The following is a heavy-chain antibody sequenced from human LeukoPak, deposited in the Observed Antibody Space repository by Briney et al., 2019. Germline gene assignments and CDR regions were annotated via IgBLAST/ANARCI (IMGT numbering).Heavy chain of an antibody. V-gene: IGHV5-51*01. CDR3: ARRRTVGVGGLGYWFDP. J-gene: IGHJ5*02. CDR2: IYPGDSDT. Sequence: GESLKISCKGSGYSFTSYWIGWVRQMPGKGLEWMGIIYPGDSDTRYSPSFQGQVTISADKSISTAYLQWSSLKASDTAMYYCARRRTVGVGGLGYWFDPWGQGTLVTVSS. D-gene: IGHD3-16*01. CDR1: GYSFTSYW.